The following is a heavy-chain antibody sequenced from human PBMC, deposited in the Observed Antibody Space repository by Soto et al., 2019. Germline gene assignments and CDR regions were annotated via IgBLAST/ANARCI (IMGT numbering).Heavy chain of an antibody. Sequence: QVQLQESGPGLVKPSETLSLTCTVSGGSISSYYWSWIRQPPGKGLEWIGYIYYSGSTNYNPSLKSRVTISVDTSKNQFSLKLSSVTAADTAVYYCARESTQKDFDYWGQGTLVTVSS. CDR1: GGSISSYY. V-gene: IGHV4-59*01. CDR2: IYYSGST. J-gene: IGHJ4*02. CDR3: ARESTQKDFDY.